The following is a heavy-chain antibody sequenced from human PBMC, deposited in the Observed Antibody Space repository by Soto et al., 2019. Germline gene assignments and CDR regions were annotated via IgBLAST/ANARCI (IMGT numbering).Heavy chain of an antibody. CDR2: ISYDGSNK. CDR3: ATERSGSYFYYYGMDV. Sequence: GGSVRLSCAASGFTFSSYAMHWVRQAPGKGLEWVAGISYDGSNKYYADSVKGRFTNSRDNSKNTLYLQMNSRRAEDTAVYYCATERSGSYFYYYGMDVWGQGTTVTVSS. V-gene: IGHV3-30-3*01. D-gene: IGHD1-26*01. CDR1: GFTFSSYA. J-gene: IGHJ6*02.